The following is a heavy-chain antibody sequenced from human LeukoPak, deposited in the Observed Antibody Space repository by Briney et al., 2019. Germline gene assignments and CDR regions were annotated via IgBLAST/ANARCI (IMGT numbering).Heavy chain of an antibody. V-gene: IGHV3-9*01. CDR2: ISWNSGSV. D-gene: IGHD1-14*01. J-gene: IGHJ4*02. CDR1: GFTFDDYT. CDR3: AKDRRNDFDY. Sequence: GGSLRLSCAASGFTFDDYTMHWVRQAPGKGLEWVSGISWNSGSVGYADSVKGRFTISGDNAKNSLYLQMSSLRGEDTALYYCAKDRRNDFDYWGQGTLVTVSS.